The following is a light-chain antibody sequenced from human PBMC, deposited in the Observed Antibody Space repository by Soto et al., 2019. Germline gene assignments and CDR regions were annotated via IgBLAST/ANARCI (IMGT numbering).Light chain of an antibody. Sequence: DIQMTQSPSTLSASVGDRVTITCRARQSIIRWLPWYQQKPGKAPKLLIYDASTLERGVPSRVSVVGSETEIPLSGSSLHRDDFANNYCQDYLGTFGRGTNVEIK. CDR1: QSIIRW. CDR3: QDYLGT. J-gene: IGKJ1*01. CDR2: DAS. V-gene: IGKV1-5*01.